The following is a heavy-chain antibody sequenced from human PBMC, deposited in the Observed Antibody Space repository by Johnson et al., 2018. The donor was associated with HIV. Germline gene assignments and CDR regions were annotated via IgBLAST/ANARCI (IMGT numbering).Heavy chain of an antibody. J-gene: IGHJ3*02. CDR3: ATGVVVTAMNDAFDI. V-gene: IGHV3-30*02. Sequence: QMLLVESGGGVVQPGWSLRLSCAASGFTFSSYGMHWVRQAPGKGLEWVAFIRYDGSNKYYADSVKGRFTISIDNSKNTLYLQMNSLRAEDTAVYYCATGVVVTAMNDAFDIWGQGTMVTVSS. CDR1: GFTFSSYG. D-gene: IGHD2-21*02. CDR2: IRYDGSNK.